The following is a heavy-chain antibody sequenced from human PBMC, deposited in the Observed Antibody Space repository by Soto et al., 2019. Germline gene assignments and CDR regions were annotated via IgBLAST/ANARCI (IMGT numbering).Heavy chain of an antibody. CDR1: GYSISSGYY. D-gene: IGHD1-7*01. J-gene: IGHJ5*02. Sequence: ETLSLTCAVSGYSISSGYYWGWIRQPPGKGLEWIGSIYHSGNTHYNPSLKSRVTVSVDTSRNQFFLTLRSVTAADSAVYHCGRESGETWDYEASWGQGTPVTVSS. CDR3: GRESGETWDYEAS. CDR2: IYHSGNT. V-gene: IGHV4-38-2*02.